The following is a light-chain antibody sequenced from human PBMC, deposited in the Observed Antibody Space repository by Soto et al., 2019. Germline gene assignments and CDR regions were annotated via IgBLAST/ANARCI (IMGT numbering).Light chain of an antibody. CDR3: QQANGFPVA. CDR2: SVS. J-gene: IGKJ4*01. Sequence: DIQMTQSPSSVSASVGDRVTITCRASQGVSGWLAWYQQKPGKAPKLLIYSVSSLQSGVPARFSGSGSGTDFALTLSSLQPGDFATFYCQQANGFPVAFGGGTRVEMK. V-gene: IGKV1-12*01. CDR1: QGVSGW.